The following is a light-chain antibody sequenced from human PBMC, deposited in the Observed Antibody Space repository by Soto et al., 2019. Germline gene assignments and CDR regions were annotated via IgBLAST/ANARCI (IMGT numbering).Light chain of an antibody. Sequence: EIVLTQSPGTLSLSPGERATLSSRASQNMRNNNLNWYQQKPGQAPRILIYGASISATGVPARLSGSGSGTAFTLPISRLEHEDFAVYYCQQYGSSAPITFGQGTRLEIK. CDR2: GAS. CDR1: QNMRNNN. J-gene: IGKJ5*01. V-gene: IGKV3-20*01. CDR3: QQYGSSAPIT.